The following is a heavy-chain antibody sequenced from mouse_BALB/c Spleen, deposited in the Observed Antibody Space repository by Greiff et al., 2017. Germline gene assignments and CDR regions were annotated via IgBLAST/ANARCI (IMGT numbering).Heavy chain of an antibody. CDR2: IDPSDSYT. Sequence: QVQLQQPGAELVKPGASVKLSCKASGYTFTSYWMHWVKQRPGQGLEWIGEIDPSDSYTNYNQKFKGKATLTVDKSSSTAYMQLSSLTSEDSAVYYCARYYGYAMDYWGQGTSVTVSS. J-gene: IGHJ4*01. D-gene: IGHD1-1*01. CDR1: GYTFTSYW. V-gene: IGHV1-69*02. CDR3: ARYYGYAMDY.